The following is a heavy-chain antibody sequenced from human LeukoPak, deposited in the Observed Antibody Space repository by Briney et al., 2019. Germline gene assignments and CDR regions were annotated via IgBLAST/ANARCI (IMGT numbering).Heavy chain of an antibody. CDR3: ARGTQDYGGIDYGMDV. V-gene: IGHV3-21*01. CDR2: ISSSSSYI. J-gene: IGHJ6*02. Sequence: GGSLRLSCVASGFTFSSYSMNWVRQAPGKGLEWVSSISSSSSYIYYADSVKGRFTISRDNAKNSLHLQMNSLRAEDTAVYYCARGTQDYGGIDYGMDVWGQGTTVTVSS. CDR1: GFTFSSYS. D-gene: IGHD4-23*01.